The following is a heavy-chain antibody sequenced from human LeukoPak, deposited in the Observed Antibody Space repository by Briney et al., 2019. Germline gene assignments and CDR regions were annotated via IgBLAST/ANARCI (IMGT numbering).Heavy chain of an antibody. CDR1: GGSISSSSYY. J-gene: IGHJ4*02. D-gene: IGHD4-17*01. CDR3: ARVGNGYGDHGYFDY. Sequence: SDTLSLTCTVSGGSISSSSYYWGWIRQPPGKGLEWIGSIYYSGSTYYNPYLKSRVTISVDTSKNQFSLKLSSVTAADTAVYYCARVGNGYGDHGYFDYWGQGTLVTVSS. V-gene: IGHV4-39*07. CDR2: IYYSGST.